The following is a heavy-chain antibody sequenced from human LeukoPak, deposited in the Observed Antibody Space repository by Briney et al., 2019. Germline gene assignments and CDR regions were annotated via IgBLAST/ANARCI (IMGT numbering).Heavy chain of an antibody. CDR2: IKTGGGT. V-gene: IGHV4-4*07. CDR1: GGSISSYY. Sequence: SETLSLTCTVSGGSISSYYWMWIRQTAGKGLEWIGRIKTGGGTNYNPSLKSRVTMSVDTSKRQFSLKVTSVTVADTAVYYCARDVPCSGGSCRIDNWGQGILVTVSS. CDR3: ARDVPCSGGSCRIDN. J-gene: IGHJ4*02. D-gene: IGHD2-15*01.